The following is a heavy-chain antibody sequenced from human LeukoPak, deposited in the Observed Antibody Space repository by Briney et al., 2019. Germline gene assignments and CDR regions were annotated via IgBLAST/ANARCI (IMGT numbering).Heavy chain of an antibody. CDR3: ARDPATTYYYDP. Sequence: ASVKVSCKASGYTFTRYYIHWVRQAPGQGLEWMGWINSNNGGTNYAQKFQGRVTMTRDTSISTAYMELSRLTSDDTAIYYCARDPATTYYYDPWGQGTLVTVSS. V-gene: IGHV1-2*02. D-gene: IGHD3-22*01. J-gene: IGHJ4*02. CDR1: GYTFTRYY. CDR2: INSNNGGT.